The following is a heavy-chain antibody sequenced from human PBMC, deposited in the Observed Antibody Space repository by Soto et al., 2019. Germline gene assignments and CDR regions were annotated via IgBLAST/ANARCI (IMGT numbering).Heavy chain of an antibody. V-gene: IGHV3-15*01. CDR1: GFTFTNAW. D-gene: IGHD3-9*01. J-gene: IGHJ4*02. CDR2: IKSKSDGGTT. CDR3: TTAADGYYVILTGYYKIGYFDY. Sequence: EVQLVESGGGLVKPGGSLRLSCAASGFTFTNAWMSWVRQAPGKGLEWVGRIKSKSDGGTTDYGAPVKGRFIISRDDSKTTLYLQMNSLKTEDTAVYYCTTAADGYYVILTGYYKIGYFDYWGQGILVTVSS.